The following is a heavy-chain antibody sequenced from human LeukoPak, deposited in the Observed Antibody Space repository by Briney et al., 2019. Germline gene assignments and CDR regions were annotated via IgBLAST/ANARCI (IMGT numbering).Heavy chain of an antibody. V-gene: IGHV1-18*01. Sequence: ASVKVSCKASGYTFTSYGISWVRQAPGQGLEWMGWISAYNGNTNYAQKLQGRVTMTTDTSTSTAYMELRSLRSDDTAVYYCATSPEYYGSGSYRDYWGQGTLVTVSS. J-gene: IGHJ4*02. D-gene: IGHD3-10*01. CDR2: ISAYNGNT. CDR3: ATSPEYYGSGSYRDY. CDR1: GYTFTSYG.